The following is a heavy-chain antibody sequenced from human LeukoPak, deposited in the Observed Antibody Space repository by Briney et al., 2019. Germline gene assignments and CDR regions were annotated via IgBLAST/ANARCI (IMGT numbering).Heavy chain of an antibody. Sequence: GGSLRLSCAASGFILSSYGMHWVRQAPGKGLEWVAVIWYDGSNKYYADSVKGRFTISRDNSKNTLYLQMNSLRAEDTAVYYCARGRDANNYVDYWGQGTLVTVSS. CDR1: GFILSSYG. J-gene: IGHJ4*02. CDR3: ARGRDANNYVDY. D-gene: IGHD5-24*01. V-gene: IGHV3-33*01. CDR2: IWYDGSNK.